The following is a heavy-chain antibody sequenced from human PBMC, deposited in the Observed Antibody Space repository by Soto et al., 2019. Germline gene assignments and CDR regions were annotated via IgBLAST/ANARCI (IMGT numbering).Heavy chain of an antibody. CDR1: GFTFSNYW. D-gene: IGHD1-26*01. V-gene: IGHV3-74*01. Sequence: PGGTLRLTCAASGFTFSNYWRHWVRQVPGEGLVWVSSINNAGSRTWYADSMRGRIVMSSDNDKNLVQLLMNSNRAENAAVYYSGSTFEYLGQGALVTVS. J-gene: IGHJ4*02. CDR3: GSTFEY. CDR2: INNAGSRT.